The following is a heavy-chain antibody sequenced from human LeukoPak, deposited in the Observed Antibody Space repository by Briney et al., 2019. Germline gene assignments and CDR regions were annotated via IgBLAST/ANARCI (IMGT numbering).Heavy chain of an antibody. D-gene: IGHD5-18*01. CDR1: GGSFSGYY. Sequence: PSETLSLTCAVYGGSFSGYYWSWIRQPPGKGLEWIGEINHSGSTNYNPSLKSRVTISVDTSKNQFSLKLSSVTAADTAVYYCARWTVGIQNLDYWGQGTLVTVSS. CDR2: INHSGST. V-gene: IGHV4-34*01. J-gene: IGHJ4*02. CDR3: ARWTVGIQNLDY.